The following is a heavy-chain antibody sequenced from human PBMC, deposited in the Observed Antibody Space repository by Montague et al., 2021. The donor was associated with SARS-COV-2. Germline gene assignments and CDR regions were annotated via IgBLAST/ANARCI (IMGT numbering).Heavy chain of an antibody. D-gene: IGHD5-24*01. CDR2: IYYGGST. CDR3: ARLRRPDGYSYWFGP. Sequence: TLSLTCIVSGGSISSYYWSWIRQPPGKGLEWIGYIYYGGSTNYSXSFKGRVIVSVDTSNNQFSLRLTSVTAADTAVYYCARLRRPDGYSYWFGPWGQGTLVTVSS. V-gene: IGHV4-59*08. J-gene: IGHJ5*02. CDR1: GGSISSYY.